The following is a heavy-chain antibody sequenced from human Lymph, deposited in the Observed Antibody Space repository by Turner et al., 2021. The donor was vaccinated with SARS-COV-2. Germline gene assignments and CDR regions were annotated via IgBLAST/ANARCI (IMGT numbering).Heavy chain of an antibody. Sequence: QLQLQESAPGLVKPPETLSLTCTVSGGSISSSSYYWGWIRQPPGKGLEWIGNIYYSGSTYYNPSLKSRVTISVDTSKNQFSLKLSSVTAADTAVYYCARLVRRAEYYFDYWGQGTLVTVSS. CDR3: ARLVRRAEYYFDY. V-gene: IGHV4-39*01. D-gene: IGHD3-10*01. J-gene: IGHJ4*02. CDR2: IYYSGST. CDR1: GGSISSSSYY.